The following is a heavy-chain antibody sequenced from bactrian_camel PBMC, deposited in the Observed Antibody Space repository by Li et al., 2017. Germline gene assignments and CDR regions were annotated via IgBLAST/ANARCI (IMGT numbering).Heavy chain of an antibody. CDR2: LSADGAT. J-gene: IGHJ4*01. Sequence: HVQLVESGGGSVQAGGSLRLSCRIPGFASSRCDMNWYRQAPGKDREFVGTLSADGATRLIDSVKGRFTIAQDNSKNTLSLQMNSLKPEDTAMYYCGRGFSKGFGPNCQYNFSGRGTQVTVS. V-gene: IGHV3S55*01. CDR3: GRGFSKGFGPNCQYNF. CDR1: GFASSRCD. D-gene: IGHD1*01.